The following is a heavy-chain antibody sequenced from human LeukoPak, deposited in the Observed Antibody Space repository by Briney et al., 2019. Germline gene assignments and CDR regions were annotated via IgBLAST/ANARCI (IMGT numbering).Heavy chain of an antibody. Sequence: GGSLRLSCAASGFTFSTYAMHWVRQAPGKGLEWVAVISNDGGDKYYADSVRGRFTISRDNSKNTLSLQMNSLRTEGTAVYYCARDSAVTIFFSPLMDVWGQGTTVTVSS. CDR1: GFTFSTYA. J-gene: IGHJ6*02. V-gene: IGHV3-30-3*01. CDR3: ARDSAVTIFFSPLMDV. D-gene: IGHD3-9*01. CDR2: ISNDGGDK.